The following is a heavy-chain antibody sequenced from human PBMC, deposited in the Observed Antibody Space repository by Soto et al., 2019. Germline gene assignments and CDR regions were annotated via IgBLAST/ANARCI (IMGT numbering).Heavy chain of an antibody. V-gene: IGHV4-31*03. Sequence: SETLSLTCTVSGGSISSGGYYWSWIRQHPGKGLEWIGYIYYSGSTYYNPSLKSRVTISVDTSKNQFSLKLSSVTAADTAVYYCASTILCSSTSCDGTYYYYYMDVWGKGTTVTVSS. CDR3: ASTILCSSTSCDGTYYYYYMDV. CDR2: IYYSGST. J-gene: IGHJ6*03. CDR1: GGSISSGGYY. D-gene: IGHD2-2*01.